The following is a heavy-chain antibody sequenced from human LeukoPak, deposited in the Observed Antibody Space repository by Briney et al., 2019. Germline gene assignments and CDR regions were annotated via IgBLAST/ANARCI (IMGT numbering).Heavy chain of an antibody. J-gene: IGHJ4*02. CDR1: GYTFSRHG. V-gene: IGHV3-33*06. D-gene: IGHD5-18*01. Sequence: PGGSLRLSCVASGYTFSRHGLHWVRQAPGKGLEWVAVVWYDGSKRYYADSVKGRFTVSKDNSKNTMYLQMSSLRVEDTAVYYCAKRSMMGYSYGFDYWGQGTLVTVSS. CDR2: VWYDGSKR. CDR3: AKRSMMGYSYGFDY.